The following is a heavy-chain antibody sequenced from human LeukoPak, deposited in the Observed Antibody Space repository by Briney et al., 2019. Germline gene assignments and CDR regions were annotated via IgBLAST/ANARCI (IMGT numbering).Heavy chain of an antibody. Sequence: GGSLRLSCAASGFTVSSNYMSWVRQAPGKGLEWVSVIYSGGSTYYADSVKGRFTISRDNSKNTLYLQMNSLRAEDTAVYYCARVMDYSDGWFDPWGQGTLVTVSS. CDR3: ARVMDYSDGWFDP. J-gene: IGHJ5*02. CDR2: IYSGGST. CDR1: GFTVSSNY. D-gene: IGHD4-11*01. V-gene: IGHV3-53*01.